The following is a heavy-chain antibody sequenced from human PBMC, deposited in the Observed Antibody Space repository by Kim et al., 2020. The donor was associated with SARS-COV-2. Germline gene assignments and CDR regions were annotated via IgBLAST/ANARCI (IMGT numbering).Heavy chain of an antibody. D-gene: IGHD6-19*01. J-gene: IGHJ5*02. CDR3: VKAKGGSGWYTYNWFDP. V-gene: IGHV3-64D*09. Sequence: VKGRFTISRDNSKNTLYLQMSSLRAEDTAVYYCVKAKGGSGWYTYNWFDPWGQGTLVTVSS.